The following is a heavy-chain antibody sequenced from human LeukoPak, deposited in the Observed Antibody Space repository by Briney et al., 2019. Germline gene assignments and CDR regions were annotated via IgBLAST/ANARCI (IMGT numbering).Heavy chain of an antibody. CDR2: INHSGST. CDR1: GGSFSGYY. J-gene: IGHJ4*02. D-gene: IGHD2-2*01. CDR3: ARVRLVPAAMSFDY. Sequence: SDTLSLTCAVYGGSFSGYYWSWIRQPPGQGLEWIGGINHSGSTTYNPSLKSRVTISVDTSKHQFSLKLSSVTAADTAVYYCARVRLVPAAMSFDYWGQGTLVTVSS. V-gene: IGHV4-34*01.